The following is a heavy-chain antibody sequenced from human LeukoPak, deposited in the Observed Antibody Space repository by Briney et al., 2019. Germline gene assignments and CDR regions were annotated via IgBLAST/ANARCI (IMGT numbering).Heavy chain of an antibody. V-gene: IGHV4-34*01. D-gene: IGHD3-16*01. Sequence: PGGSLRLSCAASGFTFSSYWMSWIRQPPGKGLEWIGEINHSGSTNYNPSLKSRVTISVDTSKNQFSLKLSSVTAADTAVYYCARLSLFTLEPDDYWGQGTLVTVSS. J-gene: IGHJ4*02. CDR3: ARLSLFTLEPDDY. CDR2: INHSGST. CDR1: GFTFSSYW.